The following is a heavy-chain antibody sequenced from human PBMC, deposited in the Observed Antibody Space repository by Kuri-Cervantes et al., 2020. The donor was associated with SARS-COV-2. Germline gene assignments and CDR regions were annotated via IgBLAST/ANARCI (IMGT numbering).Heavy chain of an antibody. CDR3: AIGGNYWHA. J-gene: IGHJ5*02. CDR1: GFTFSSYA. V-gene: IGHV3-30-3*01. CDR2: ISYDGSNK. Sequence: GGSLRLSCAASGFTFSSYAMHWVRQAPGKGLEWVAVISYDGSNKYYADSVKGRFTISRDNSKNTLYLQMNSLRAEDTAVYYCAIGGNYWHAWGQGTLVTVSS. D-gene: IGHD1-1*01.